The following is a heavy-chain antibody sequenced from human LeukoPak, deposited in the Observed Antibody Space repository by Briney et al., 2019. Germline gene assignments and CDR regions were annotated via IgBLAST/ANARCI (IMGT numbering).Heavy chain of an antibody. CDR2: IIPIFGTA. CDR1: GYTFTGYY. CDR3: ARDFYDILTGPWQTRTMEYYFDY. V-gene: IGHV1-69*13. D-gene: IGHD3-9*01. J-gene: IGHJ4*02. Sequence: SVKVSCKASGYTFTGYYMHWVRQAPGQGLEWMGGIIPIFGTANYAQKFQGRVTITADESTSTAYMELSSLRSEDTAVYYCARDFYDILTGPWQTRTMEYYFDYWGQGTLVTVSS.